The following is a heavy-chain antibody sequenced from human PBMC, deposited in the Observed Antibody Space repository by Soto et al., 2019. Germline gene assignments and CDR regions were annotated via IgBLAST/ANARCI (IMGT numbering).Heavy chain of an antibody. V-gene: IGHV4-34*01. CDR2: INNSGST. CDR3: ARTSTFHIVVVPAAKNKKQGCMDV. Sequence: PSETLSLTCAVFGGSFSGYYWSWVRQPPGKGLEWIGEINNSGSTNYNPSLKSRVTISVDTAKNQFSLKLSSGNAADTAVYYCARTSTFHIVVVPAAKNKKQGCMDVWGQGTTVTVSS. D-gene: IGHD2-2*01. J-gene: IGHJ6*02. CDR1: GGSFSGYY.